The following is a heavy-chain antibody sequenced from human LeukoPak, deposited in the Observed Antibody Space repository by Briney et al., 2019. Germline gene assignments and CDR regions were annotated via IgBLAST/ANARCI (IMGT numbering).Heavy chain of an antibody. D-gene: IGHD2-2*01. CDR3: ARGDCSSTSCYGGRGFFDY. J-gene: IGHJ4*02. Sequence: GASVKVSCKASGYTFTSYGISWVRQAPGQGLEWMGWISAYNGNTNYAQKLQGRVTMTTDTSTSTAYMELRSLRSDDTAVYYCARGDCSSTSCYGGRGFFDYWGQGTLVTVSS. CDR1: GYTFTSYG. V-gene: IGHV1-18*01. CDR2: ISAYNGNT.